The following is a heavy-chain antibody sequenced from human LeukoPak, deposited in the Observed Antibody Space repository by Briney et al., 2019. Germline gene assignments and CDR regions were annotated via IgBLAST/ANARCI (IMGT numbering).Heavy chain of an antibody. CDR1: GASITSGDYY. V-gene: IGHV4-61*08. CDR2: VYYSGST. D-gene: IGHD3-3*01. Sequence: SETLSLTCAVSGASITSGDYYWSWIRQPPGKGLEWIGYVYYSGSTNYNPSLKSRVTISVDTSKNQFSLKLSSVTAADTAVYYCARGHRSVANNWFDPWGQGALVTVSS. CDR3: ARGHRSVANNWFDP. J-gene: IGHJ5*02.